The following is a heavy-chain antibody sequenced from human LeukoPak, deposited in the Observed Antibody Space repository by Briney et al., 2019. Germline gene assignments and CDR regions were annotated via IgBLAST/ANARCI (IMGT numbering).Heavy chain of an antibody. CDR2: IIPIFGTA. V-gene: IGHV1-69*05. Sequence: GASVKVSCKASGGTFSSYAISWVRQAPGQGLEWMGGIIPIFGTANYAQKFQGRVTITTDESTSTAYMELSSLRSEDTAVYYCARSPGLPNWFDPWGQGTLVTVSS. CDR1: GGTFSSYA. J-gene: IGHJ5*02. CDR3: ARSPGLPNWFDP.